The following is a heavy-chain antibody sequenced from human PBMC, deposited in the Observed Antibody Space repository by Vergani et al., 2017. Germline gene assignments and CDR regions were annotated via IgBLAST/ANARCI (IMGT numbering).Heavy chain of an antibody. V-gene: IGHV4-39*01. Sequence: QLQLQESGPGLVKPSETLSLTCTVSGGSISSSSYYWGWIRQPPGKGLEWIGSIYYSGSTYYNPSLKSRVTISVDTSKNQLSLQLRSVTAADTAVYYCARLGGRLFDYWGQGTLVTVSS. CDR3: ARLGGRLFDY. CDR1: GGSISSSSYY. CDR2: IYYSGST. J-gene: IGHJ4*02. D-gene: IGHD1-26*01.